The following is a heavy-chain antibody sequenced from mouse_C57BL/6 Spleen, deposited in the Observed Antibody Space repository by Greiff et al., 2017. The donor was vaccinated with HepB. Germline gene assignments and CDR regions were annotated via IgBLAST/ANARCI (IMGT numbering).Heavy chain of an antibody. CDR1: GYSFTGYY. Sequence: VHVKQSGPELVKPGASVKISCKASGYSFTGYYMHWVKQSHGNILDWIGYIYPYNGVSSYNQKFKGKATLTVDKSSSTAYMELRSLTSEDSAVYYCARWIYYDYDDGFDYWGQGTTLTVSS. J-gene: IGHJ2*01. V-gene: IGHV1-31*01. CDR2: IYPYNGVS. CDR3: ARWIYYDYDDGFDY. D-gene: IGHD2-4*01.